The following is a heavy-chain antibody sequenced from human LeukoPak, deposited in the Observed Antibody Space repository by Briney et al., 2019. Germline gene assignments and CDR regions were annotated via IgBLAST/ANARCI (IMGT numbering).Heavy chain of an antibody. CDR2: INPNSGGT. CDR3: ARGASYYYDSSGYYYFDY. J-gene: IGHJ4*02. CDR1: GYTFTGCY. Sequence: GASVKVSCKASGYTFTGCYMHLVRQAPGQGLEWMGRINPNSGGTNYAQKFQGRVTMTRDTSISTAYMELSRLRSDDTAVYYCARGASYYYDSSGYYYFDYWGQGTLVTVSS. D-gene: IGHD3-22*01. V-gene: IGHV1-2*06.